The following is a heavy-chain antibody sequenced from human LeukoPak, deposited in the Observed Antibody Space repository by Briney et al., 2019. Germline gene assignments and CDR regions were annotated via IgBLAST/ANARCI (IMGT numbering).Heavy chain of an antibody. V-gene: IGHV3-7*01. CDR2: IKQDGSEK. CDR3: VRGGYSSFDY. CDR1: GFTFSSYW. J-gene: IGHJ4*02. Sequence: GGSLRLSCAASGFTFSSYWMSWVRQAPGEGLEWVASIKQDGSEKFYVDSVKGRFTISRDNAKNLLYLQMNSLGAEDTAVYYCVRGGYSSFDYWGQGTLVTVSS. D-gene: IGHD3-10*01.